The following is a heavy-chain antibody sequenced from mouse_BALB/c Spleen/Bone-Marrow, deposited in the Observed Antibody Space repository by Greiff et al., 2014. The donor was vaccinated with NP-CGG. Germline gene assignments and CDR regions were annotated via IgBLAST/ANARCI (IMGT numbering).Heavy chain of an antibody. CDR3: ARGYYDDY. V-gene: IGHV7-3*02. CDR1: GFTFTDYF. Sequence: EVKLMASGGGLVQPGGSLRLSCATSGFTFTDYFMTWVRQPPGKALEWLGFIRNKANGYTTEYSASVKGRFTISRNNSQSILYLQMNTLRAEDSATYYCARGYYDDYWGQGTTLTVSS. J-gene: IGHJ2*01. D-gene: IGHD2-4*01. CDR2: IRNKANGYTT.